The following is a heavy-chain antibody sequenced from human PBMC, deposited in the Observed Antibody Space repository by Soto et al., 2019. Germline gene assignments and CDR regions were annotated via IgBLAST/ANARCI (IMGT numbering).Heavy chain of an antibody. CDR1: GGSISSGGYY. D-gene: IGHD3-10*01. CDR2: IYYSGST. V-gene: IGHV4-31*03. J-gene: IGHJ4*02. CDR3: ARCYYGSGSYYKEGVFDY. Sequence: SETLSLTCTVSGGSISSGGYYWSWIRQHPGKGLEWIGYIYYSGSTYYNPSLKSRVTISVDTSKNQFSLKLSSVTAADTAVYYCARCYYGSGSYYKEGVFDYWGQGTLVTVSS.